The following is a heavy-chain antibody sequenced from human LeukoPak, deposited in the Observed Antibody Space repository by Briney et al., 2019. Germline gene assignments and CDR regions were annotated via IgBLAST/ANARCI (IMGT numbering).Heavy chain of an antibody. CDR3: AKARVAGTWGFDY. CDR1: GFTFSSYS. V-gene: IGHV3-21*04. Sequence: GGSLRLSCAASGFTFSSYSMNWVRQAPGKGLEWVSSISSSSSYIYYADSVKGRFTISRDNAKNSLYLQMNSLRAEDTAVYYCAKARVAGTWGFDYWGQGTLVTVSS. CDR2: ISSSSSYI. D-gene: IGHD6-19*01. J-gene: IGHJ4*02.